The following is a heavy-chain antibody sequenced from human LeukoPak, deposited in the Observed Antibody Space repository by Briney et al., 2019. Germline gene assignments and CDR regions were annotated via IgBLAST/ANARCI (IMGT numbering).Heavy chain of an antibody. CDR2: ISSSSSYI. Sequence: PGGSLRLSCAASGFTFSSYSMNWVRQAPGKGLEWVPSISSSSSYIYYADSVKGRFTISRDNAKNSLYLQMNSLRAEDTAVYYCARVGINYYGSGSYFDYWGQGTLVTVSS. CDR1: GFTFSSYS. V-gene: IGHV3-21*01. D-gene: IGHD3-10*01. CDR3: ARVGINYYGSGSYFDY. J-gene: IGHJ4*02.